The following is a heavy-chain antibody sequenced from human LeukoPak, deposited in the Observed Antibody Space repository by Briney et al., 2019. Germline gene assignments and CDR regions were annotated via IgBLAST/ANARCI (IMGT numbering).Heavy chain of an antibody. V-gene: IGHV1-18*01. CDR2: ISAYNGHT. CDR3: ARGGVAYYYFDY. Sequence: ASVKVSCKASGYTFTPYSITWVRQAPGQGLEWMGWISAYNGHTIYAQNLQGRVTMTSDTSTSTAYMELRSLRSDDTAVYYCARGGVAYYYFDYWGQGTLVTVSS. J-gene: IGHJ4*02. D-gene: IGHD2-21*01. CDR1: GYTFTPYS.